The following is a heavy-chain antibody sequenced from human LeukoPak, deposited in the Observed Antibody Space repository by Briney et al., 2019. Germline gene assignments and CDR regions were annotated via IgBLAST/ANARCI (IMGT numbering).Heavy chain of an antibody. CDR3: ARTRRGFGEYEFDY. Sequence: GASVKVSCKASGYTFTGYYMHWVRQAPGQGLEWMGWINPNSGGTNYAQKFQGWVTMTRDTSISTAYMELSRLRSDDTAVYYCARTRRGFGEYEFDYWGQGTLVTVSS. CDR1: GYTFTGYY. D-gene: IGHD3-10*01. CDR2: INPNSGGT. J-gene: IGHJ4*02. V-gene: IGHV1-2*04.